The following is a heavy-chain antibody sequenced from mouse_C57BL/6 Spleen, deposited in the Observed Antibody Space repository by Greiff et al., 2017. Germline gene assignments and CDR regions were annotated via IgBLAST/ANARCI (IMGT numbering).Heavy chain of an antibody. Sequence: EVKVVESVAELVRPGASVKLSCTASGFNIKNTYMHWVKQRPEQGLEWIGRIDPANGNTKYAPKFQGKATITADTSSNTAYLQLSSLTSEDTAIYYCARDGNYGEGFDYWGQGTTLTVSS. V-gene: IGHV14-3*01. CDR1: GFNIKNTY. CDR3: ARDGNYGEGFDY. CDR2: IDPANGNT. J-gene: IGHJ2*01. D-gene: IGHD2-1*01.